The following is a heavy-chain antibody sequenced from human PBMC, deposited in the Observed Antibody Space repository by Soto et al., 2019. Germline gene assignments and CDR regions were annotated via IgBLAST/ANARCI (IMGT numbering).Heavy chain of an antibody. CDR1: RFTFSNYA. CDR2: ISATGAST. CDR3: AKDKNWNYGIES. D-gene: IGHD1-7*01. J-gene: IGHJ4*02. Sequence: EVQLLESGGGLVQPGGSLRLSCAASRFTFSNYAMTWVRQAPGRGLEWVSGISATGASTYYADSVRGRFTISRDNSKNTVSLQMHNLRVADTAVYYCAKDKNWNYGIESWGQGTVVTVSS. V-gene: IGHV3-23*01.